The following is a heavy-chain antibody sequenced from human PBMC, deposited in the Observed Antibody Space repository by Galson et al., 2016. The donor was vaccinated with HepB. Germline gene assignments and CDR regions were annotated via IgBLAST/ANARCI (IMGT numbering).Heavy chain of an antibody. CDR1: GFTFSISS. CDR2: ISTRSSYI. J-gene: IGHJ3*02. V-gene: IGHV3-21*01. CDR3: ARTLPRAGAFDI. Sequence: SLRLSCAASGFTFSISSMNWVRQAPGKGLEWVSSISTRSSYISNADSVKGRFTISRDNAKNSLYLQMNSLRAEDTAVYYCARTLPRAGAFDIWGHGTMVTVSS.